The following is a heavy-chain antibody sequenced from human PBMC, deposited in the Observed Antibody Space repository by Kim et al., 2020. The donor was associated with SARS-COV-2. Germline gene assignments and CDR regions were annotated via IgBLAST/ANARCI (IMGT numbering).Heavy chain of an antibody. CDR1: GDSVSSNSAA. D-gene: IGHD6-13*01. V-gene: IGHV6-1*01. Sequence: SQTLSLTCAISGDSVSSNSAAWNWIRQSPSRGLEWLGRTYYKSKWYNDYAVSVKSRISINPDTSKNQFSLQLSAVTPEDTALYYCARETSSTWPYDAFDIWGQGTMVTVSS. CDR2: TYYKSKWYN. CDR3: ARETSSTWPYDAFDI. J-gene: IGHJ3*02.